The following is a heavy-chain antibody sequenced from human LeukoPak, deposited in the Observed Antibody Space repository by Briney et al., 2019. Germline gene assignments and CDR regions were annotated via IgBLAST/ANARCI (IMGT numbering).Heavy chain of an antibody. D-gene: IGHD1-26*01. CDR1: GFTFNTEA. V-gene: IGHV3-23*01. CDR2: ISDSGGTT. CDR3: AKGLGFLPQFDY. J-gene: IGHJ4*02. Sequence: PGGSLRLSCTASGFTFNTEAMTWVRQAPGKGLEWVSTISDSGGTTYYTDSVKGRFTISRDNSKKIVSLQMSSLRAEDTALYYCAKGLGFLPQFDYWSQGSLVAVPS.